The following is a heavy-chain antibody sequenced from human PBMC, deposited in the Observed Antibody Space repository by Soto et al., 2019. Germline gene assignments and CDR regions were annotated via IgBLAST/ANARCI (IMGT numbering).Heavy chain of an antibody. D-gene: IGHD5-12*01. CDR1: GGSISSVGYY. V-gene: IGHV4-31*02. CDR2: IYYSGST. J-gene: IGHJ6*02. CDR3: ASGYDYYYYGMDV. Sequence: PSETLSLTWTVSGGSISSVGYYRSWIRKHPGKGLEWIGYIYYSGSTYYNPSLKSRVTISVDTSKNQFSLKLSSVTAADAAVYYCASGYDYYYYGMDVWGQGTTVTVSS.